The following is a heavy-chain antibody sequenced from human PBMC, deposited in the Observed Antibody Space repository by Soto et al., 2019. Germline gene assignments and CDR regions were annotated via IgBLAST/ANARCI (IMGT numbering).Heavy chain of an antibody. CDR2: IDTDGSST. Sequence: EVQLVESGGGLVQPGGSLRLSCAAYGFTFSSYWMHWVRQAPGKGLVWVSHIDTDGSSTTYADSVKGRFTISRDNAKNTLYLQMNSLRAEDMAVYYCVRDDIGGVMDYWGLGALVTVSS. CDR1: GFTFSSYW. J-gene: IGHJ4*02. D-gene: IGHD2-8*02. CDR3: VRDDIGGVMDY. V-gene: IGHV3-74*01.